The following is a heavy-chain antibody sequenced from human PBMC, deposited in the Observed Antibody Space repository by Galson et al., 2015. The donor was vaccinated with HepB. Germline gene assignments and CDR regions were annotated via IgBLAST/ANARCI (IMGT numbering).Heavy chain of an antibody. J-gene: IGHJ4*02. D-gene: IGHD5-24*01. Sequence: SLRLSCAASGFTFSNAWMSWVRQAPGKGLEWVGRIKSKTDGGTTDYAAPVKGRFTISRDDSKNTLYLQMNSLKTEDTAVYYCTTENGYNYDGDYWGQGTLVTVSS. CDR1: GFTFSNAW. CDR2: IKSKTDGGTT. V-gene: IGHV3-15*01. CDR3: TTENGYNYDGDY.